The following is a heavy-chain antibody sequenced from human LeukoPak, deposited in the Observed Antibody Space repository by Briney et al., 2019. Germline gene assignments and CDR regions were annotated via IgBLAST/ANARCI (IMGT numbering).Heavy chain of an antibody. J-gene: IGHJ4*02. V-gene: IGHV4-34*01. CDR1: GGSFSGYY. CDR2: INHSGST. CDR3: ANSITGLFDY. D-gene: IGHD1-20*01. Sequence: SETLSLTCAVYGGSFSGYYWSWIRQPPGKGLEWIGEINHSGSTNYNPSLKSRVTISVDTSKNQFSLKLSSVTAADTAVYYCANSITGLFDYWGQGTLVNVSS.